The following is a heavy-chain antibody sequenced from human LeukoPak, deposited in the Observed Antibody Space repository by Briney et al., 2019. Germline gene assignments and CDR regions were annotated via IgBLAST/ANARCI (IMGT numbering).Heavy chain of an antibody. CDR2: IWYDGSSR. V-gene: IGHV3-33*01. CDR3: ATHYGRNYYYYAMDV. Sequence: GRSLRLSCAASGFTFSTYAMHWVRQAPGKGLEWVAVIWYDGSSRYYPDSVKGRFTTSRDNSKNTLYLQMNSLRAEDTAVYYCATHYGRNYYYYAMDVWGQGTTVTVSS. CDR1: GFTFSTYA. D-gene: IGHD3-10*01. J-gene: IGHJ6*02.